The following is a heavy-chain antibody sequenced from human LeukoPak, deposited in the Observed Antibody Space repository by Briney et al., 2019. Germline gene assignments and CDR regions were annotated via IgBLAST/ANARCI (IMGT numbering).Heavy chain of an antibody. CDR3: AELGITMIGGV. CDR1: GSTFSSYA. V-gene: IGHV3-23*01. D-gene: IGHD3-10*02. CDR2: ISGSGGGT. Sequence: GGSLRLSCAASGSTFSSYAMSWVRQAPGKGLEWVSGISGSGGGTYYADSVKGRFTISRDNSKNTLYLQMNSLRAEDTAVYYCAELGITMIGGVWGKGTTVTISS. J-gene: IGHJ6*04.